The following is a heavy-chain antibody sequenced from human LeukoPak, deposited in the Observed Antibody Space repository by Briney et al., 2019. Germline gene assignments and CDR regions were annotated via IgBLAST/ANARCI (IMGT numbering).Heavy chain of an antibody. CDR2: ISAYNGNT. CDR1: GYTFASYC. J-gene: IGHJ3*02. CDR3: AREGSYYYSSSGYYRAFDI. V-gene: IGHV1-18*01. Sequence: ASVNVSCKASGYTFASYCISWVRQAPGQGPEWMGWISAYNGNTNYAQRFQGRVTMTTDTSTSTAYMELRSLSSDDTAVYYCAREGSYYYSSSGYYRAFDIWGKGKMVTVSS. D-gene: IGHD3-22*01.